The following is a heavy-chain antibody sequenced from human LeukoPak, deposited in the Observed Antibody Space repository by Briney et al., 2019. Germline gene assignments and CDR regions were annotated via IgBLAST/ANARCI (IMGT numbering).Heavy chain of an antibody. CDR3: ARDRIAVAGTFDY. D-gene: IGHD6-19*01. Sequence: PSETLSLTCAVYGGSFSGYYWSWIRQPAGKGLEWIGRIYTSGSTNYNPSLTSRVTMSVDTSKNQFSLKLSSVTAADTAVYYCARDRIAVAGTFDYWGQGTLVTVSS. CDR2: IYTSGST. J-gene: IGHJ4*02. CDR1: GGSFSGYY. V-gene: IGHV4-4*07.